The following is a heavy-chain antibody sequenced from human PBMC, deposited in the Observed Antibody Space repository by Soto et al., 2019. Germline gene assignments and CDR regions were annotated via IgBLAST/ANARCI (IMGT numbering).Heavy chain of an antibody. J-gene: IGHJ5*02. Sequence: SQTLSLTCPVYGGSFSGYYRSCIRQPPSKGLEWIGELNHPASTNYNPSLKSRVTIPGDTSKNQFSRQLSSVTAADTTVYYCARVEMATITGWFDPWGQGTLVTVS. CDR1: GGSFSGYY. D-gene: IGHD5-12*01. V-gene: IGHV4-34*01. CDR3: ARVEMATITGWFDP. CDR2: LNHPAST.